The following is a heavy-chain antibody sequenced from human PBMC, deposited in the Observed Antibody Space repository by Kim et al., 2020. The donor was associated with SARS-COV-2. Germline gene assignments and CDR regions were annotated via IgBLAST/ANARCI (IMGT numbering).Heavy chain of an antibody. CDR2: T. CDR3: ARLTVVTAFDY. V-gene: IGHV1-46*01. Sequence: TSYAQKFQGRVTMTRDTSTSTVYMELSSLRSEDTAVYYCARLTVVTAFDYWGQGTLVTVSS. J-gene: IGHJ4*02. D-gene: IGHD2-15*01.